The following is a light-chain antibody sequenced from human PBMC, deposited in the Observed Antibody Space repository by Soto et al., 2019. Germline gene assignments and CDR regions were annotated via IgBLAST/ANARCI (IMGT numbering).Light chain of an antibody. CDR2: VNTDGSH. CDR3: QTWGAGFSVV. Sequence: QPVLTQSPSASASLGASVKLTCTLSSGHSSYAIAWHQQQPEKGPRYLMKVNTDGSHNKGDGIPDRFSGSSSGAEHYLTISSLQSEDEADYYCQTWGAGFSVVFGGGTKVTVL. J-gene: IGLJ2*01. CDR1: SGHSSYA. V-gene: IGLV4-69*01.